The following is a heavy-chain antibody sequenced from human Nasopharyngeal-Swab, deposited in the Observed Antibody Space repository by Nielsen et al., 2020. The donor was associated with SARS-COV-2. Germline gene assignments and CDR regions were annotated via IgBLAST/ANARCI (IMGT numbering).Heavy chain of an antibody. Sequence: GGSLRLSCTASGFTFGDYAVSWFRQAPGKGLEWVGFIRSKAYGGTTEYAASVKGRFTISRDDSKSIAYLQMNSLKTEDTAVYYCTRGGNYDFWSGYLRYYYGMDVWGQGTTVTVSS. CDR1: GFTFGDYA. CDR2: IRSKAYGGTT. V-gene: IGHV3-49*03. J-gene: IGHJ6*02. D-gene: IGHD3-3*01. CDR3: TRGGNYDFWSGYLRYYYGMDV.